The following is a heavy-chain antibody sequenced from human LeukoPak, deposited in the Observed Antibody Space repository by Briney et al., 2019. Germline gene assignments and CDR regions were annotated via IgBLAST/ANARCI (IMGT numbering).Heavy chain of an antibody. Sequence: SETLSLTCTVSGGSISSYYWSWIRQPPGKGLEWIAYIDYRGSTTYNPSLKSRVTISVDTSRNQFSLKLSSVTAADTAVYYCARSRSGYSYDHAAFDIWGQGTMVTVSS. CDR3: ARSRSGYSYDHAAFDI. D-gene: IGHD5-18*01. CDR1: GGSISSYY. CDR2: IDYRGST. V-gene: IGHV4-59*01. J-gene: IGHJ3*02.